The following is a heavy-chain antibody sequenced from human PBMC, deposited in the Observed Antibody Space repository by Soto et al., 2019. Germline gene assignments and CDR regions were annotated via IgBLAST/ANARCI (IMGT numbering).Heavy chain of an antibody. D-gene: IGHD7-27*01. Sequence: EVQVLESGGGLVQPGGSLRLSCAGSGFTFINYAMNWVRQAPEKGLEWVSSISGGGDAAFFPDSVRGRFTISRDNSKNTVTLQMNSLGVDDTGVYYCARKILGSTTRPNYWYFDLWGRGTLVTVSS. V-gene: IGHV3-23*01. CDR1: GFTFINYA. CDR3: ARKILGSTTRPNYWYFDL. J-gene: IGHJ2*01. CDR2: ISGGGDAA.